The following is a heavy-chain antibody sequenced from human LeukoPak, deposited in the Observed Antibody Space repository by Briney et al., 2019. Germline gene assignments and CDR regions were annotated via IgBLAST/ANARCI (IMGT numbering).Heavy chain of an antibody. CDR3: ARGGAARPYYFDY. CDR1: GGTFSSYA. D-gene: IGHD6-6*01. CDR2: IIPIFGTA. V-gene: IGHV1-69*05. J-gene: IGHJ4*02. Sequence: GSSVKVSCKASGGTFSSYAISWVRQAPGQRLEWMGGIIPIFGTANYAQKFQGRVTITTDESTSTAYMELSSLRSEDTAVYYCARGGAARPYYFDYWGQGTLVTVSS.